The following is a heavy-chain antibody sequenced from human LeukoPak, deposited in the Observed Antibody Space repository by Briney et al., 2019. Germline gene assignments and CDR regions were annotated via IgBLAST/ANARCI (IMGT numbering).Heavy chain of an antibody. D-gene: IGHD6-13*01. J-gene: IGHJ4*02. CDR1: GFTFDDYG. CDR3: ARHIAAAGYFDY. V-gene: IGHV3-20*04. Sequence: GGSLRLSCAASGFTFDDYGMSWVRQAPGKGLEWVPGINWNGGSTGYADSVKGRFTISRDNAKNSLYLQMNCLRAEDTALYYCARHIAAAGYFDYWGQGTLVTVSS. CDR2: INWNGGST.